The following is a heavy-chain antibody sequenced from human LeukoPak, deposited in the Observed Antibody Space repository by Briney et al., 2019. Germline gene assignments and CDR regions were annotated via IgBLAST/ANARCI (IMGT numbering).Heavy chain of an antibody. CDR2: IIPIFGTA. J-gene: IGHJ4*02. CDR3: ASRIVGTPDYFDC. D-gene: IGHD1-26*01. Sequence: ASVKVSCKASGGTFSSYAISWVRQAPGQGLEWMGGIIPIFGTANYAQKFQGRVTITADKSTSTAYMEPSSLRSEDTAVYYCASRIVGTPDYFDCWGQGTLVTVSS. V-gene: IGHV1-69*06. CDR1: GGTFSSYA.